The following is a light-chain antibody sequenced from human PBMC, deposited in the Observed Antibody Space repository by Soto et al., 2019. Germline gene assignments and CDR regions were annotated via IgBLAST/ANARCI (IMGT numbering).Light chain of an antibody. CDR3: GTWDSSLTIGVI. CDR2: RDN. CDR1: SSNIGRHD. Sequence: QSVLTQPPSASGTPGQRVTISCSGSSSNIGRHDVYWYQHLPGTAPKVLIYRDNQRPSGVPDRFSGSKSGTSASLAISGLQSEDEADYYCGTWDSSLTIGVIFGGGTKLTVL. V-gene: IGLV1-47*01. J-gene: IGLJ2*01.